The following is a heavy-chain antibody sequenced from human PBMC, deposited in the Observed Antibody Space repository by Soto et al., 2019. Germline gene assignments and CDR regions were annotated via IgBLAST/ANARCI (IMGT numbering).Heavy chain of an antibody. J-gene: IGHJ6*02. CDR1: GYSFTSYW. D-gene: IGHD6-13*01. Sequence: GESLKISCKGSGYSFTSYWIVWVRQMPGKGLEWMGIIYPGDSDTRYSPSFQGQVTISADKSISTAYLQWSSLKASDTAMYYCARQKIAAAKQDYYYGMDVWGQGTTVTVSS. CDR2: IYPGDSDT. CDR3: ARQKIAAAKQDYYYGMDV. V-gene: IGHV5-51*01.